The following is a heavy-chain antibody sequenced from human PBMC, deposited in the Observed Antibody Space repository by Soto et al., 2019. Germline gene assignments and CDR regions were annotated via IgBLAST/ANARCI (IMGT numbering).Heavy chain of an antibody. CDR2: ISYDGSNK. D-gene: IGHD1-26*01. CDR1: GFTFSSYG. Sequence: QVQLVESGGGVVQPGRSLRLSCAASGFTFSSYGMHWVRQAPGKGLEWVAVISYDGSNKYYADSVKGRFTISRDNSKNTLYLQMNSLRAEDTAVYYCAKEMGGIYSYYGMDVWGQGTTVTVSS. CDR3: AKEMGGIYSYYGMDV. J-gene: IGHJ6*02. V-gene: IGHV3-30*18.